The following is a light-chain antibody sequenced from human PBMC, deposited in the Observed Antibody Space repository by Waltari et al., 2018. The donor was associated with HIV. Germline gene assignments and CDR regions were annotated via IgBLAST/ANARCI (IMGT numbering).Light chain of an antibody. CDR2: GAS. CDR1: QSVSTNY. Sequence: EIVLTQSPGTLSLSPGERATLSCRASQSVSTNYLAWYQQKPGQAPRLLIYGASSRATGSPDRFSGSGSGTDFTLTISRLEPEDFAVYYCQQYGTSPLTFGGGTNVDMK. CDR3: QQYGTSPLT. V-gene: IGKV3-20*01. J-gene: IGKJ4*01.